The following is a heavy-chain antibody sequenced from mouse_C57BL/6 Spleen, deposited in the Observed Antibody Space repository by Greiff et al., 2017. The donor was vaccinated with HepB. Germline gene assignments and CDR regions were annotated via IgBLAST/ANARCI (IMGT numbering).Heavy chain of an antibody. V-gene: IGHV5-12*01. J-gene: IGHJ4*01. CDR2: IINGGGRT. D-gene: IGHD1-1*01. CDR1: GFTFSDYY. Sequence: EVKLMESGGGLVQPGGSLKLSCAASGFTFSDYYMYWVRQTPEKRLEWVAYIINGGGRTSYPDTVKGRFTISRDNAKNTLYLQMSRLKSEDTSMYYGARVDYGRGGAMDYWGQGTPVTVSS. CDR3: ARVDYGRGGAMDY.